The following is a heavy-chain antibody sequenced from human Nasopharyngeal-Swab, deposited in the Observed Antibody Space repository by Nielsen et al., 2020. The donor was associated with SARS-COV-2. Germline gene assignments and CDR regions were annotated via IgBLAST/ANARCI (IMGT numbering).Heavy chain of an antibody. D-gene: IGHD3-10*01. CDR2: ISAYNGNT. CDR1: GYTFTSYG. CDR3: ALTGGSGKSAGFDP. J-gene: IGHJ5*02. V-gene: IGHV1-18*01. Sequence: ASVKVSCKASGYTFTSYGISWVRQAPGQGLEWMGWISAYNGNTNYAQKLQGRVTMTTDTSTSTAYMELRSLRSDDTAVYYGALTGGSGKSAGFDPWGQGTLVTVSS.